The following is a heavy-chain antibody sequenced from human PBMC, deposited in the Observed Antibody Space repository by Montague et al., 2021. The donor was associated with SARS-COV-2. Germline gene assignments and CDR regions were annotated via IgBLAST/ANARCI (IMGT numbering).Heavy chain of an antibody. CDR1: GFTFSSYW. V-gene: IGHV3-74*01. CDR2: INSDGSST. J-gene: IGHJ6*02. CDR3: ARLGWYQPLLYYYYGMDV. Sequence: SLRLSCAASGFTFSSYWMHWVRQAPGKGLVWVSRINSDGSSTSYADSVKGRFTISRDNAKNTLYLQMNSLRVEDTAVYYCARLGWYQPLLYYYYGMDVWGQGTTVTVSS. D-gene: IGHD2-2*01.